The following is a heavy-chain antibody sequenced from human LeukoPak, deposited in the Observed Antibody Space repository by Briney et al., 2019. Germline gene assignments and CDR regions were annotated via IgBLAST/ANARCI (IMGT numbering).Heavy chain of an antibody. Sequence: PSETLSLTCAVYGGSFSDYYWSWIRQPPGKGLEWIGEINHSGSTNYNPSLKSRVTISVDTSKNQFSLKLSSVTAADTAVYYCARLETVAGTFFDYWGQGTLVTVSS. CDR1: GGSFSDYY. CDR2: INHSGST. J-gene: IGHJ4*02. V-gene: IGHV4-34*01. D-gene: IGHD6-19*01. CDR3: ARLETVAGTFFDY.